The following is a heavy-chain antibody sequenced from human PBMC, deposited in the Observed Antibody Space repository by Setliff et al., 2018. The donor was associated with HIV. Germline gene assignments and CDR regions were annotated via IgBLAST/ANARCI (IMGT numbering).Heavy chain of an antibody. V-gene: IGHV3-13*01. D-gene: IGHD6-19*01. CDR1: GFAFSDYD. CDR2: IGTGGDT. CDR3: TKDQGYTSGWYRAY. J-gene: IGHJ4*02. Sequence: GGSLRLSCATSGFAFSDYDFHWVRQVTGEGLEWVSAIGTGGDTYYADSVKGRFTISRDNAKNSLYLQMNSLRAEDTAVYYCTKDQGYTSGWYRAYWGQGTLVTVSS.